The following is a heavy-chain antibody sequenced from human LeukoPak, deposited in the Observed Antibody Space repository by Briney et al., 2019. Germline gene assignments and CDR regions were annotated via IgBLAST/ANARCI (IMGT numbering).Heavy chain of an antibody. J-gene: IGHJ4*02. Sequence: GSLRLSCAASGFTFRNYVIHWVRQAPGKGLEWVAVTSSDLNVKLYADSVKGRFTISRDNSRSTLYLQINSLRPEDTAIYYCAREGYYGSGSPPSLYFDYWGQGTLVTVSS. V-gene: IGHV3-30-3*01. CDR1: GFTFRNYV. CDR2: TSSDLNVK. D-gene: IGHD3-10*01. CDR3: AREGYYGSGSPPSLYFDY.